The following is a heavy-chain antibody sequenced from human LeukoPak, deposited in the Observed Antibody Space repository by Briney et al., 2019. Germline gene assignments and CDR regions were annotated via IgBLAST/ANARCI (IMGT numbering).Heavy chain of an antibody. CDR2: IWHDGSNR. D-gene: IGHD2-21*02. CDR3: VRVVTVSNTDPAFDI. Sequence: GGSLRLSCAASGFIFSTYGMHWVRQAPGKGLEWVAVIWHDGSNRHYADSVKGRFTISRDNPKGTLYLQMNSLRAEDTAVYYCVRVVTVSNTDPAFDIWGQGTLVTVSS. J-gene: IGHJ3*02. V-gene: IGHV3-33*01. CDR1: GFIFSTYG.